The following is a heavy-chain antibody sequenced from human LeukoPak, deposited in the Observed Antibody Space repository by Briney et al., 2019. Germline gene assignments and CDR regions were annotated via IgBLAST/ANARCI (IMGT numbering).Heavy chain of an antibody. CDR3: ARDGYSSTWFIDY. D-gene: IGHD6-13*01. V-gene: IGHV3-48*04. CDR2: ISSGSNTI. J-gene: IGHJ4*02. CDR1: GFTFSSYS. Sequence: GGSLRLSCAASGFTFSSYSMNWVRQAPGKGLEWVSYISSGSNTIFYADSVKGRFTISRDNAKNSLYLQMNSLRAEDTAVYYCARDGYSSTWFIDYWGQGTLVTVSS.